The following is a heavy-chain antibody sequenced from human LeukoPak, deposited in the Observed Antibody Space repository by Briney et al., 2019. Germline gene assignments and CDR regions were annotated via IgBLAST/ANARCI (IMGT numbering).Heavy chain of an antibody. CDR2: ISYDGSNK. Sequence: PGGSLRLSCAASGFTFSSYGMHWVRQAPGKGLEWVAVISYDGSNKYYADSVKGRSTISRDNSKNTLYLQMNSLRAEDTAVYYCAKAPYCGGDCYSHDFQHWGQGTLVTVSS. D-gene: IGHD2-21*02. CDR3: AKAPYCGGDCYSHDFQH. V-gene: IGHV3-30*18. J-gene: IGHJ1*01. CDR1: GFTFSSYG.